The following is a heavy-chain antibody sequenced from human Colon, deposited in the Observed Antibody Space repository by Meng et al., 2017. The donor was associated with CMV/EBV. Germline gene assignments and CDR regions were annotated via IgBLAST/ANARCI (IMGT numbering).Heavy chain of an antibody. J-gene: IGHJ4*02. D-gene: IGHD3-3*01. CDR3: AKGVSIFGVLPDY. V-gene: IGHV3-23*01. Sequence: GGSLRLSCAASGFTFSSYAMSWVRQAPGKGLEWVSDVSGIGDSTYHADSVKGRFTISRDNSKNTPYLQMNSLRAEDTAVYYCAKGVSIFGVLPDYWGQGTRVTVSS. CDR1: GFTFSSYA. CDR2: VSGIGDST.